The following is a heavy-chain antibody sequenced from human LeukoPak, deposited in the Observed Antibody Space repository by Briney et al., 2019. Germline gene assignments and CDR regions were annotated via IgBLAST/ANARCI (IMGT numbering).Heavy chain of an antibody. J-gene: IGHJ4*02. CDR3: ARGGQLQPEAYFDY. CDR2: IYTSGST. V-gene: IGHV4-4*07. Sequence: SETLSLTCTVSGGSISSYYWSWIRQPAGKGLEWIGRIYTSGSTNYNPSLKSRVTMSVDTSKNQCSLKLSSVTAADTAVYYCARGGQLQPEAYFDYWGQGTLVTVSS. D-gene: IGHD2-2*01. CDR1: GGSISSYY.